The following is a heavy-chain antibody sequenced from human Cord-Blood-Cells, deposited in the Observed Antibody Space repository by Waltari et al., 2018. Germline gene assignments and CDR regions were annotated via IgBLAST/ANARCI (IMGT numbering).Heavy chain of an antibody. V-gene: IGHV3-23*01. CDR2: ISGSGGST. Sequence: EVQLLESGGGLVQPGGSLRLSCAASGFTFSSYAMSWVRQAPGKGLEWVSAISGSGGSTYYADSVKGRFTISRYNSKNTLYLQMNSLRAEDTAVYYCAKDERAYCGGDCYFDAFDIWGQGTMVTVSS. CDR3: AKDERAYCGGDCYFDAFDI. CDR1: GFTFSSYA. J-gene: IGHJ3*02. D-gene: IGHD2-21*01.